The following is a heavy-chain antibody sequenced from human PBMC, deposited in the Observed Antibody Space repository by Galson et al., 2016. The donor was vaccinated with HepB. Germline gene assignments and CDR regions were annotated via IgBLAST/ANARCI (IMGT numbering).Heavy chain of an antibody. CDR2: ITNTGSTI. CDR3: ARGAGTATGPNYFDY. Sequence: SLRLSCAASGFAFSYFEMNWVRQAPGKGLEWVSYITNTGSTIYYADSVKGRFTISRDNAKNSLWLQLNSLRADDTAVYYCARGAGTATGPNYFDYWGQGTLVTVSS. J-gene: IGHJ4*02. CDR1: GFAFSYFE. V-gene: IGHV3-48*03. D-gene: IGHD6-13*01.